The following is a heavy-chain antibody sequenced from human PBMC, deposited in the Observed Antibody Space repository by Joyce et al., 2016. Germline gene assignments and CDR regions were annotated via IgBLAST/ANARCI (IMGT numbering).Heavy chain of an antibody. CDR1: GFSFNNAW. Sequence: EALLVESGGGLVEPGGSLGLSCAASGFSFNNAWMIWVRQAAGKGLEWVGRVKTKTDGETTDYAAPVKGRFTISRDDSKNTLYLQMNSLKIEDTAVYYCTTAGTTWGQGTLVTVSS. J-gene: IGHJ5*02. CDR3: TTAGTT. V-gene: IGHV3-15*07. CDR2: VKTKTDGETT.